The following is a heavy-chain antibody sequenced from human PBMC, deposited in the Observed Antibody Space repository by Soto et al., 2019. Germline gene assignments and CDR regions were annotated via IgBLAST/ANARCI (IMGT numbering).Heavy chain of an antibody. Sequence: ASVKVSCKASGYRFTNFYIHWVRQAPGRGLEWMGRMNLDTGGTTYAQKFQGRVTMTRDTSINTAYMEVTNLESDDTAIYYCARDGNFAFRGYSFGFDFWGQGTLVTVSS. CDR2: MNLDTGGT. V-gene: IGHV1-2*06. CDR1: GYRFTNFY. CDR3: ARDGNFAFRGYSFGFDF. J-gene: IGHJ4*02. D-gene: IGHD5-18*01.